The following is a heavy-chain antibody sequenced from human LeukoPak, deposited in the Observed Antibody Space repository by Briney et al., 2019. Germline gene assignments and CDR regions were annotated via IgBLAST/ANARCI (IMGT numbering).Heavy chain of an antibody. D-gene: IGHD3-22*01. V-gene: IGHV1-2*02. Sequence: EASVKVSCKASGYTFTGYYMHWVRQAPGQGLEWMGWINPNSGGTNYAQKFQGRVTMTRDTSISTAYMELSRLRSDDTAVYYCATHLAEGMIVVPAAFDIWGQGTMVTVSS. CDR1: GYTFTGYY. CDR3: ATHLAEGMIVVPAAFDI. J-gene: IGHJ3*02. CDR2: INPNSGGT.